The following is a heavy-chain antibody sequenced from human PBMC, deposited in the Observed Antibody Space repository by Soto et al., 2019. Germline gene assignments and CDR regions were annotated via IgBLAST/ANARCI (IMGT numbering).Heavy chain of an antibody. CDR2: INAGYGNT. V-gene: IGHV1-3*01. CDR3: ARDTGDGTFDF. CDR1: GYTFSSYA. Sequence: ASVRVSCKASGYTFSSYAMHWVRQAPGQRLEWMGWINAGYGNTKSSQKFQDRVTISRDTSASTAYMELTSLRSEDTAVYYCARDTGDGTFDFWGQGTLVTVSS. J-gene: IGHJ4*02. D-gene: IGHD7-27*01.